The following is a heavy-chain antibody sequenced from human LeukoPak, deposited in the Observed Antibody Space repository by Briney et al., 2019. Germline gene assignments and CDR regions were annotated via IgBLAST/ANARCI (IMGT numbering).Heavy chain of an antibody. Sequence: GGSLRLSCAATGFTVSSNYKSWVRQAPGKGLEWVSVIYSGGSTYYADSVKGRFTISRDNAKNSLYLQMNSLRAEDTAVYYCASVEMATSWGGYFDYWGQGTLVTVSS. CDR3: ASVEMATSWGGYFDY. D-gene: IGHD5-24*01. J-gene: IGHJ4*02. V-gene: IGHV3-53*01. CDR1: GFTVSSNY. CDR2: IYSGGST.